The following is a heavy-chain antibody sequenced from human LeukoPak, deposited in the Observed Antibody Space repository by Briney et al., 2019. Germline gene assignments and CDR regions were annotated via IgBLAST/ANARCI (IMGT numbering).Heavy chain of an antibody. Sequence: SETLSLTCTVSGGSISSYYWSWIRQPAGKGLEWIGRINTSGNTYYNPSLKSRVTMSVETSKDQFSLKLSSVTAADTAVYYCARDSNQRGFDIWGQGTMVTVSS. CDR3: ARDSNQRGFDI. CDR1: GGSISSYY. CDR2: INTSGNT. D-gene: IGHD4-11*01. V-gene: IGHV4-4*07. J-gene: IGHJ3*02.